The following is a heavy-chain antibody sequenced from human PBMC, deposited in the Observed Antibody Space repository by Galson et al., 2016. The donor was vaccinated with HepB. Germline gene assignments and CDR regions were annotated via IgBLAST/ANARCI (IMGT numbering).Heavy chain of an antibody. J-gene: IGHJ4*02. CDR2: IGSSTRHI. D-gene: IGHD6-19*01. CDR1: GFTFSLHT. Sequence: SLRLSCAASGFTFSLHTFNWVRQTPAKGLEWISYIGSSTRHIYYEDSVQGRFTISRDNANNSLFLQMNSLRDADTGVYFSARGGSGNFQYYSDSWGQGALVTFSS. V-gene: IGHV3-21*05. CDR3: ARGGSGNFQYYSDS.